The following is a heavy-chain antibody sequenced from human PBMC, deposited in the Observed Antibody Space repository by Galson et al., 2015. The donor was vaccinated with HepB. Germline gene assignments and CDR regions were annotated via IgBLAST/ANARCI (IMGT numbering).Heavy chain of an antibody. Sequence: SLRLSCAASGFTFGSFSMTWVRQAPGKGLEWVSYITGRGGRTYYADSVKGRFTISRDNSNNTVFLQMNSLRAEDTAIYYCAKGSEFDTSGYYYALNYWGQGTLVTVSS. CDR2: ITGRGGRT. CDR3: AKGSEFDTSGYYYALNY. V-gene: IGHV3-23*01. CDR1: GFTFGSFS. D-gene: IGHD3-22*01. J-gene: IGHJ4*02.